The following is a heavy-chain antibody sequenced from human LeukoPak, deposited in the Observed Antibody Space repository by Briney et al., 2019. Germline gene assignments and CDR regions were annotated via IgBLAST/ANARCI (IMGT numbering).Heavy chain of an antibody. V-gene: IGHV4-30-4*01. J-gene: IGHJ6*03. D-gene: IGHD6-13*01. CDR1: GDSISSGDHY. Sequence: PSETLSLTCTVSGDSISSGDHYWSWIRQPPGKGLEWIGYIYFSGTTYYNPSLKSRVNMSVDTSKNQFSLKLSSVTAADTAVYYCARDFGLYSSSWYYYYYYMDVWGKGTTVTVSS. CDR3: ARDFGLYSSSWYYYYYYMDV. CDR2: IYFSGTT.